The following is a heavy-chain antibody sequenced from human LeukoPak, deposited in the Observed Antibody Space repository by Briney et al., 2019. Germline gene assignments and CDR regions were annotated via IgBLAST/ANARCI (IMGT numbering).Heavy chain of an antibody. CDR1: GGSISSYY. CDR3: ARVDLRAAYFDY. Sequence: PSETLSLTCTVSGGSISSYYWSWIRQPAGKGLEWIGRIYASGSTGYNPSLKSRVTMSVDTSKNQFALKLSSVAAADTAVYYCARVDLRAAYFDYWGQGTLVTVSS. CDR2: IYASGST. V-gene: IGHV4-4*07. J-gene: IGHJ4*02. D-gene: IGHD2-15*01.